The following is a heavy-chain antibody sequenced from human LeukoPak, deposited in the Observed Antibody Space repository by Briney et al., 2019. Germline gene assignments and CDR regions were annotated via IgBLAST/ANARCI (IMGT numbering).Heavy chain of an antibody. V-gene: IGHV4-39*07. CDR2: IYYSGST. D-gene: IGHD3-22*01. Sequence: PSETLSLTCTVSGGSISSSSYYWGWIRQPPGKGLEWIGSIYYSGSTYYNPSLKSRVTISVDTSKNQFSLKLSSVTAADTAVYYCARATYSSGYYEDYWGRGTLVTVSS. CDR1: GGSISSSSYY. J-gene: IGHJ4*02. CDR3: ARATYSSGYYEDY.